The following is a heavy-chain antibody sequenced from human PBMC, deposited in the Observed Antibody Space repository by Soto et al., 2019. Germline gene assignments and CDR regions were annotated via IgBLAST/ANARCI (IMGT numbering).Heavy chain of an antibody. D-gene: IGHD3-10*01. CDR3: ARHYYGSGPDAFDL. Sequence: SETLSLTCTVSGGSISSSSYYWGWIRQPPGKGLEWIGSIYYSGSTYYNPSLKSRVTISVDTSKNQFSLKLNSLTAADTAVYYCARHYYGSGPDAFDLWGQGTMVTVSS. V-gene: IGHV4-39*01. CDR1: GGSISSSSYY. J-gene: IGHJ3*01. CDR2: IYYSGST.